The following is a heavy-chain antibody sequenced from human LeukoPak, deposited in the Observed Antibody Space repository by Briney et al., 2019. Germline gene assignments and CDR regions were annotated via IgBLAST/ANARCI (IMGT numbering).Heavy chain of an antibody. CDR1: GVSFSDYY. J-gene: IGHJ3*02. CDR2: IYYSGST. V-gene: IGHV4-39*01. Sequence: SETLSLTCAVYGVSFSDYYWTWIRQPPGKGLEWIGSIYYSGSTYYNPSLKSRVTISVDTSKNQFSLKLSSVTAADTAVYYCARQTPFGVVTSDIWGQGTMVTVSS. CDR3: ARQTPFGVVTSDI. D-gene: IGHD3-3*01.